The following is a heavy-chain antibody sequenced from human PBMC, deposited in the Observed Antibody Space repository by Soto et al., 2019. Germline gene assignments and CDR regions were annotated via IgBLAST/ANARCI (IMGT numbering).Heavy chain of an antibody. D-gene: IGHD6-13*01. J-gene: IGHJ4*02. CDR2: IYTTGTT. V-gene: IGHV4-31*02. Sequence: KSSETLSLTCTVSGDSMSTGGYYWTWIRQHPGKGLEWIGHIYTTGTTYYSPSLKSQVTMSIDKSSNRFSLNLSSVTAADTAVYYCSRGRGSTPLRDWGPGALVTVSS. CDR3: SRGRGSTPLRD. CDR1: GDSMSTGGYY.